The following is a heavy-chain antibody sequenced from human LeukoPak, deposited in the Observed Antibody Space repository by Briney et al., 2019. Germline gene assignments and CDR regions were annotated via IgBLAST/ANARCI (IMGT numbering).Heavy chain of an antibody. Sequence: PSETLSLTCAVYGRSFSGYYWSWIRQPPGKGLEWIGEINRSGSTNYNPSLKSRVTISVDTSKNQFSLKLSSVTAADTAVYYCARDEYSSGWYAYWGQGTLVTVSS. V-gene: IGHV4-34*01. J-gene: IGHJ4*02. CDR1: GRSFSGYY. D-gene: IGHD6-19*01. CDR2: INRSGST. CDR3: ARDEYSSGWYAY.